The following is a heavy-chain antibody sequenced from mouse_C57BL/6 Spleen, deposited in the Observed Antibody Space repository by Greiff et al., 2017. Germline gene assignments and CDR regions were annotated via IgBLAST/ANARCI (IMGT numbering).Heavy chain of an antibody. CDR3: ARQVTYGY. J-gene: IGHJ2*01. CDR2: IYPGGGST. Sequence: QVKLQQPGAELVKPGASVKLSCKASGYTFTSYWITWVKQRPGQGLEWIGNIYPGGGSTYYNKKIKSKTTLTLDTSSNTAYMPLSSLTSEDSAVYYCARQVTYGYWGQGTTLTVSS. D-gene: IGHD2-5*01. CDR1: GYTFTSYW. V-gene: IGHV1-55*01.